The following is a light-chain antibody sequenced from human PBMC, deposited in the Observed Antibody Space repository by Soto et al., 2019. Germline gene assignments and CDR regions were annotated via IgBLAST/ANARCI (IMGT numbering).Light chain of an antibody. V-gene: IGKV3-20*01. J-gene: IGKJ2*01. CDR2: AAS. Sequence: EIVLTQSPGTLSLSPGDRATLSCRASQSVSSIFLAWYQQKPGQAPRLLIYAASSRATGMPDRFSGSGSGTVFTLTISRLEPDDFAVYYCQQYATSPPRYTFGQGTKLEIK. CDR3: QQYATSPPRYT. CDR1: QSVSSIF.